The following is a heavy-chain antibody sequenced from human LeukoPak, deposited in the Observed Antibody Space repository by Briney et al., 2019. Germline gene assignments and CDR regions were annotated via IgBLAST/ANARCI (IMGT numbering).Heavy chain of an antibody. Sequence: GGSLRLSCTASGFTFGDFAMSWVREAPGRGLEWVSFIRSKVYGGSTEYAASVKGRFTISRDDSKSIVYLQMDSLKSEDTAVYYCSRIDHDFFDYWGPGILVTVSS. V-gene: IGHV3-49*04. CDR1: GFTFGDFA. CDR3: SRIDHDFFDY. D-gene: IGHD3-3*01. CDR2: IRSKVYGGST. J-gene: IGHJ4*02.